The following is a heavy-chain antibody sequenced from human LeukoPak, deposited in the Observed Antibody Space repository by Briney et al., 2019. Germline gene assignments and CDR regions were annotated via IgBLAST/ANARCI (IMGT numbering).Heavy chain of an antibody. D-gene: IGHD3-22*01. Sequence: SETLSLTCTVSGGSLSSYYWSWIRQPPGKGLEWIGYIYYSGSTNYNPSLKSRVTISVDTSKNQFSLKLSSVTAADTAVYYCAMGVVSLQFDYWGQGTLVTVSS. V-gene: IGHV4-59*01. CDR1: GGSLSSYY. J-gene: IGHJ4*02. CDR2: IYYSGST. CDR3: AMGVVSLQFDY.